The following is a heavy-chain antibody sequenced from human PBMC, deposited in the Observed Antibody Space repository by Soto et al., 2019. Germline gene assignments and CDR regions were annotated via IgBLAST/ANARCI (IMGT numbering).Heavy chain of an antibody. Sequence: GGSLILSCGASGFTFSSYGMHWVRQAPGKGLEWVAVISYDGSNKYYADSVKGRFTISRDNSKNTLYLQMNSLRAEDTAVYYCAKAGPTLYSSSDGFDYWGQGTLVTVSS. V-gene: IGHV3-30*18. CDR3: AKAGPTLYSSSDGFDY. D-gene: IGHD6-6*01. CDR1: GFTFSSYG. J-gene: IGHJ4*02. CDR2: ISYDGSNK.